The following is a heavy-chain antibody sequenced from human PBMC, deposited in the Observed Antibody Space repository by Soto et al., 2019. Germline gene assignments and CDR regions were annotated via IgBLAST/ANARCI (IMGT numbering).Heavy chain of an antibody. V-gene: IGHV1-3*05. Sequence: QVQLVQSGAEEQKPGASVKVSCKASGYTFTTNDIHWVRQAPGQGLEWMGRINAGNGYTKYSGNFQDRVTFTRDTAASTVYMELGSLRSEDTAVYYCTRASGMVALDYWGQGTLVTVSS. CDR2: INAGNGYT. D-gene: IGHD3-10*01. CDR3: TRASGMVALDY. CDR1: GYTFTTND. J-gene: IGHJ4*02.